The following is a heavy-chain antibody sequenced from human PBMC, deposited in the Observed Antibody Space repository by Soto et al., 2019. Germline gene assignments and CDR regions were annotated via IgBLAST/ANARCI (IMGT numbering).Heavy chain of an antibody. CDR3: ARHRSIVGATVYFDY. J-gene: IGHJ4*02. D-gene: IGHD1-26*01. Sequence: PSETLSLTCTVSGGSISSSSYYWGWIRQPPGKGLEWIGSIYYSGSTYYNPSLKSRVTISVDTSKNQFSLKLSSVTAADTAVYYCARHRSIVGATVYFDYWGQGTLVTV. V-gene: IGHV4-39*01. CDR1: GGSISSSSYY. CDR2: IYYSGST.